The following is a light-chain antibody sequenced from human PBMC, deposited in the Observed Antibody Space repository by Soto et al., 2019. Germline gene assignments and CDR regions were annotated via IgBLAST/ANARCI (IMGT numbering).Light chain of an antibody. CDR3: QSYDSGLTGV. CDR1: GSNIGAPFD. CDR2: GNS. Sequence: QSVLTQPPSVSGAPGQRVTISCTGSGSNIGAPFDVHWYQQLPGTAPRLLIYGNSNRPSGVPDRFSGSKSGPSASLAITGLQAEDEADYYCQSYDSGLTGVFGGGTQLTVL. J-gene: IGLJ3*02. V-gene: IGLV1-40*01.